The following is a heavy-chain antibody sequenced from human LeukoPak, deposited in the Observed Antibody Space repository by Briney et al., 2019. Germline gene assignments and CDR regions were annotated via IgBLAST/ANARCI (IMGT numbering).Heavy chain of an antibody. CDR1: GGSINSSSYY. CDR3: ARHRSKWLQSSFDY. J-gene: IGHJ4*02. Sequence: PSETLSLTCTVSGGSINSSSYYWGWIRQPPGKGLEWIGSIFYSGNTYDNPSLKSRVTISVDTSKNQFSLKLNSVTAADTAVYYCARHRSKWLQSSFDYWGQGTLVTVSS. CDR2: IFYSGNT. D-gene: IGHD5-24*01. V-gene: IGHV4-39*01.